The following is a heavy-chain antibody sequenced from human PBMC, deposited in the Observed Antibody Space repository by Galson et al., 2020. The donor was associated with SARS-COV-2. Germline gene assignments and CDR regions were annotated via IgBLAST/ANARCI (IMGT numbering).Heavy chain of an antibody. CDR2: IIPILGIA. J-gene: IGHJ6*03. Sequence: SVKVSCKASGGTFSSYAISWVRQAPGQGLEWMGGIIPILGIANYAQKFQGRVTITADKSTSTAYMELSSLRSEDTAVYYCARGRVVVPAAILGYDSKYYYYMEVWGKGTTVTVSS. CDR3: ARGRVVVPAAILGYDSKYYYYMEV. V-gene: IGHV1-69*10. CDR1: GGTFSSYA. D-gene: IGHD2-2*02.